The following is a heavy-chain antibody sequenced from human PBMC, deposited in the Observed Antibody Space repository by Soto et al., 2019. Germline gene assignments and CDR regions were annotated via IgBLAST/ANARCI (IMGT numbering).Heavy chain of an antibody. CDR2: IKQDGSEK. CDR3: ARGDTAMPMNYYYGMDV. J-gene: IGHJ6*02. Sequence: TGGSLRLSCAASGFTFSSYWMSWVRQAPGKGLEWVANIKQDGSEKYYVDSVKGRFTISRDNAKNSLYLQMNSLRAEDTAVYYCARGDTAMPMNYYYGMDVWGQGTTVTVSS. D-gene: IGHD5-18*01. CDR1: GFTFSSYW. V-gene: IGHV3-7*03.